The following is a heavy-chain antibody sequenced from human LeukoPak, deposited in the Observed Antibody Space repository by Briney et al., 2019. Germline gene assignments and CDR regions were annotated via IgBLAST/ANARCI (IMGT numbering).Heavy chain of an antibody. Sequence: PSETLSLTCTVSGGSISSSSYYWGWIRQPPGKGLEWIGSIYYSGSTYYNPSLKSRVTISVGTSKNQFSLKLSSVTAADTAVYYCARLMTYYDSSGYPSPGGFDYWGQGTLVTVSS. CDR1: GGSISSSSYY. CDR3: ARLMTYYDSSGYPSPGGFDY. D-gene: IGHD3-22*01. CDR2: IYYSGST. V-gene: IGHV4-39*01. J-gene: IGHJ4*02.